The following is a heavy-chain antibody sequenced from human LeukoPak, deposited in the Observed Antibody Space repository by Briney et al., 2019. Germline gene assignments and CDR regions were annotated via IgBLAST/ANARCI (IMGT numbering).Heavy chain of an antibody. D-gene: IGHD3-22*01. CDR2: ISAYNGNT. V-gene: IGHV1-18*04. CDR3: ARDLVVYYYYMDV. Sequence: ASVKVTCKASGYTFTGYYMHWVRQAPGQGLEWMGWISAYNGNTNYAQKLQGRVTMTTDTSTSTAYMELRSLRSDDTAVYYCARDLVVYYYYMDVWGKGTTVTVSS. CDR1: GYTFTGYY. J-gene: IGHJ6*03.